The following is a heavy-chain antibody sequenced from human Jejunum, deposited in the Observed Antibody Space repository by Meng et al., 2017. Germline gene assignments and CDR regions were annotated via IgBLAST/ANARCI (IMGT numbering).Heavy chain of an antibody. CDR2: ITPFFGTT. Sequence: GQPVQCGAEVKKPGSSVKVSCKASGGTVSSYAFTWVRQAPGQGLEWMGGITPFFGTTNYAQRFQGRVTITADESTATPYMEVPSLRSEDTAVYYCARVSTVSNYAVDFWGQGTLVTVSS. CDR3: ARVSTVSNYAVDF. CDR1: GGTVSSYA. J-gene: IGHJ4*03. V-gene: IGHV1-69*01. D-gene: IGHD1-26*01.